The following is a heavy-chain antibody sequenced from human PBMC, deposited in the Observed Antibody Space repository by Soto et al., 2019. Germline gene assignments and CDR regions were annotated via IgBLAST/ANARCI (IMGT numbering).Heavy chain of an antibody. D-gene: IGHD3-10*01. CDR3: ATGFYGSGSEPPFDY. V-gene: IGHV3-33*01. CDR2: IWYDGSNK. Sequence: QVQLVESGGGVVQPGRSLRLSCAASGFTFSNYGMHWVRQAPGKGLEWVAVIWYDGSNKYYADSVKGRFTISRDNSKNTLYLQMSSLRGEDTAVYYCATGFYGSGSEPPFDYWGQGTLVTVSS. CDR1: GFTFSNYG. J-gene: IGHJ4*02.